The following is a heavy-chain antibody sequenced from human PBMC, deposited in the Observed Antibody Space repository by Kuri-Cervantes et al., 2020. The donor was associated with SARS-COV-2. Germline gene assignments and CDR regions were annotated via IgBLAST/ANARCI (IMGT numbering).Heavy chain of an antibody. J-gene: IGHJ6*01. CDR2: ISYDGSNK. D-gene: IGHD6-6*01. CDR1: GFTFSSYA. Sequence: GGSLRFSCAASGFTFSSYAMHWVRQAPGKGLEWVAVISYDGSNKYYADSVKGRFTISRDNSKNTLYLQMNSLRAEDTAVYYCARDQIAAQNYYYYYGMDVWGQGTTVTVSS. CDR3: ARDQIAAQNYYYYYGMDV. V-gene: IGHV3-30*07.